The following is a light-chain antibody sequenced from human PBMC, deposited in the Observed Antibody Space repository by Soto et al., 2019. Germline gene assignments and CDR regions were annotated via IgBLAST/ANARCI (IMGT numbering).Light chain of an antibody. CDR2: EVN. J-gene: IGLJ2*01. V-gene: IGLV2-23*02. Sequence: QSVLTQPASVSGSPGQSITISCTGTSSDVGTYNFVSWYQQYPGKAPKLMIYEVNKRPSGLSNRFSGSKSGNTASLTISGLQAEDEADYYCCSYAGSSTLVIFGGGTQLTVL. CDR3: CSYAGSSTLVI. CDR1: SSDVGTYNF.